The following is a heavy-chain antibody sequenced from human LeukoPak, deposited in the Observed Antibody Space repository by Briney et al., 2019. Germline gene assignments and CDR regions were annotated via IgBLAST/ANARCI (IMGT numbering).Heavy chain of an antibody. CDR2: NSGST. CDR1: GDSISSYY. D-gene: IGHD6-19*01. Sequence: SETLSLTCTVSGDSISSYYWSWIRQPPGKGLEWIGYNSGSTNYNPSLKSRVTISVDTSKNQFSLKLSSVTAADTAVYYCARGAQGGWPLWYFDLWGRGTLVTVSS. J-gene: IGHJ2*01. CDR3: ARGAQGGWPLWYFDL. V-gene: IGHV4-59*01.